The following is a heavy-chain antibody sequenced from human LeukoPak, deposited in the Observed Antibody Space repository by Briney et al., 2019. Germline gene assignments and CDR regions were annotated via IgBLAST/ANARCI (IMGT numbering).Heavy chain of an antibody. D-gene: IGHD2-2*01. CDR1: GYNFDRYG. CDR3: ARDLGHCRNIICSSSAY. Sequence: EASVKVSCKGSGYNFDRYGVSWVRQAPGQGLEWMGWISTYNGNTIYAQKFEGRVTVTTDTSTNTVYMDLRSLRSDDTAVYYCARDLGHCRNIICSSSAYWGQGTLVTVSS. V-gene: IGHV1-18*04. J-gene: IGHJ4*02. CDR2: ISTYNGNT.